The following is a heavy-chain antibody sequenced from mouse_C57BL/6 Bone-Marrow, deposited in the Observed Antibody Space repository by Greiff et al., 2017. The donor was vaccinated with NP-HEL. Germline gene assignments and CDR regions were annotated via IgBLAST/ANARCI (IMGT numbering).Heavy chain of an antibody. CDR3: ASPRANWDVWFAY. D-gene: IGHD4-1*01. V-gene: IGHV5-6*01. CDR1: GFTFSSYG. CDR2: ISSGGSYT. Sequence: EVQVVESGGDLVKPGGSLKLSCAASGFTFSSYGMSWVRQTPDKRLEWVATISSGGSYTYYPDSVKGRFTISRDNAKNTLYLQMSSLKSEDTAMYYCASPRANWDVWFAYWGQGTLVTVSA. J-gene: IGHJ3*01.